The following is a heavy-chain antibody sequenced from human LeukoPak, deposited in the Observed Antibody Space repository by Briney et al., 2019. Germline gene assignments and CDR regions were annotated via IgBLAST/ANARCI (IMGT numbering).Heavy chain of an antibody. CDR3: ARDHHRRLYDSQARNTFDN. D-gene: IGHD3-22*01. CDR1: GFTFSSYS. Sequence: GGSLRLSCAASGFTFSSYSMNWVRQAPGKGLEWVSYISSSSSTIYYADSVKGRFALSRDNAKNSLYLQMNSLRAEDTAVYYCARDHHRRLYDSQARNTFDNWGQGTMVTVSS. V-gene: IGHV3-48*01. J-gene: IGHJ3*02. CDR2: ISSSSSTI.